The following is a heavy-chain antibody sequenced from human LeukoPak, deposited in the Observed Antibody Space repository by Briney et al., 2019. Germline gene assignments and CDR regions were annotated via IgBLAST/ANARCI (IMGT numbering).Heavy chain of an antibody. V-gene: IGHV3-48*03. CDR1: VFTFSSYE. J-gene: IGHJ4*02. D-gene: IGHD1-26*01. CDR2: ISSSGSTI. CDR3: ARIVGATHY. Sequence: PGGSLRLSCAASVFTFSSYEMNWVRQAPGKGLEWVSYISSSGSTIYYADSVKGRFTISRDNAKNSLYLQMNSLRAEDTAVYYCARIVGATHYWGQGTLVTVSS.